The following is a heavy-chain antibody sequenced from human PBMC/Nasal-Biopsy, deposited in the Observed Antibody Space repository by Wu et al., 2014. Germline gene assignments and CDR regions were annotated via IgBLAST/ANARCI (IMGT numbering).Heavy chain of an antibody. CDR3: AREGRCSSTSCFSGRHY. V-gene: IGHV4-31*01. D-gene: IGHD2-2*01. CDR1: GGSISSGGYY. Sequence: TLSLTCTVSGGSISSGGYYWSWIRQHPGKGLEWIGYIYYSGSTYYNPSLKSLVTISVDTSKNQFSLKVRSVTAADTAVYYCAREGRCSSTSCFSGRHYWGQGTLVTVSS. J-gene: IGHJ4*02. CDR2: IYYSGST.